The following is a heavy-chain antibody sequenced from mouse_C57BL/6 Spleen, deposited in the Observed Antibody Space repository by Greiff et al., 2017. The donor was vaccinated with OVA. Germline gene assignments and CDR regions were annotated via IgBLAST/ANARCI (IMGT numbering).Heavy chain of an antibody. V-gene: IGHV1-54*01. CDR1: GYAFTNYL. Sequence: VQLQESGAELVRPGTSVKVSCKASGYAFTNYLIEWVKQRPGQGLEWIGVINPGSGGTNYNEKFKGKATLTADKSSSTAYMQLSSLTSEDSEFYFCAVGAGSYYAMDYWGQGTSVTVSS. D-gene: IGHD1-1*02. J-gene: IGHJ4*01. CDR3: AVGAGSYYAMDY. CDR2: INPGSGGT.